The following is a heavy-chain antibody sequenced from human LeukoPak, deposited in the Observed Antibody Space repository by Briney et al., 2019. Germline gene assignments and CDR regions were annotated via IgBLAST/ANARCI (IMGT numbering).Heavy chain of an antibody. J-gene: IGHJ4*02. Sequence: GGSLRLSCAVSGLTFSSSWMDWVRQAPGKGLEWVASINPDGNKKYSADSVKGRFTISRDNAENSLYLQMNSLRVEDTAFYYCARDLAFSRLDYWGQGMLVTVSS. D-gene: IGHD2/OR15-2a*01. V-gene: IGHV3-7*01. CDR1: GLTFSSSW. CDR2: INPDGNKK. CDR3: ARDLAFSRLDY.